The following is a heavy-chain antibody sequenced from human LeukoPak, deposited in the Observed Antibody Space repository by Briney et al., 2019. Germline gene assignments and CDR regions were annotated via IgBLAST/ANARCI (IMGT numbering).Heavy chain of an antibody. CDR1: GFIFSNYG. V-gene: IGHV3-30*18. CDR2: ISYDGGNK. J-gene: IGHJ4*02. CDR3: AKDRSYRRVGATLD. D-gene: IGHD1-26*01. Sequence: GRSLRLSCAASGFIFSNYGMHWVRQAPGKGLEWVGVISYDGGNKYYADSVKGRFTISRDNSKNTLYLQMNSLRTEDTAVYYCAKDRSYRRVGATLDWGQGTLVTVSS.